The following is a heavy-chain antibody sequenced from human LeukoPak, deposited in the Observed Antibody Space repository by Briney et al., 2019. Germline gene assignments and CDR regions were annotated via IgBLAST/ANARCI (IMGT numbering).Heavy chain of an antibody. CDR3: ARDGWNSEFDYYGMDV. CDR2: ISSSGSTI. CDR1: GFTFSDYY. V-gene: IGHV3-11*01. D-gene: IGHD1/OR15-1a*01. Sequence: GGSLRLSCAASGFTFSDYYMSWIRQAPGKGLEWVSYISSSGSTIYYADSVKGRFTISRDNAKNSLYLQMNSLRAEDTAVYYCARDGWNSEFDYYGMDVWGQGTTVTVSS. J-gene: IGHJ6*02.